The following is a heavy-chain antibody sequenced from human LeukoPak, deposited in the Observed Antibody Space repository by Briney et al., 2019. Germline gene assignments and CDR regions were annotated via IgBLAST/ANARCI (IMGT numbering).Heavy chain of an antibody. CDR3: AIFDFLFGEIDNWFDP. CDR1: GYRFTSYW. D-gene: IGHD3-16*01. CDR2: IYPGDSDT. Sequence: GESLKISCKGSGYRFTSYWIGWVRQMPGKGLEWMGIIYPGDSDTRYSPSFQGQVTISVDKSISTAYLQWSSLKVSDTAIYYCAIFDFLFGEIDNWFDPWGQGTQVTVSS. J-gene: IGHJ5*02. V-gene: IGHV5-51*01.